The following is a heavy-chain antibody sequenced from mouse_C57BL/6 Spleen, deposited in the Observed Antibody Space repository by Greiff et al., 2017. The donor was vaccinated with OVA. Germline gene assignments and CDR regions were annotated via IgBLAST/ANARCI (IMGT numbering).Heavy chain of an antibody. CDR3: ARDRYYGRGDYAMDY. Sequence: EVKLMESEGGLVQPGSSMKLSCTASGFTFSDYYMAWVRQVPEKGLEWVANINYDSSSTYYLDSLKSRFIISRDNAKNMLYLQMSSLKSEDTATYYCARDRYYGRGDYAMDYWGQGTSVTVSS. CDR1: GFTFSDYY. D-gene: IGHD1-1*01. CDR2: INYDSSST. J-gene: IGHJ4*01. V-gene: IGHV5-16*01.